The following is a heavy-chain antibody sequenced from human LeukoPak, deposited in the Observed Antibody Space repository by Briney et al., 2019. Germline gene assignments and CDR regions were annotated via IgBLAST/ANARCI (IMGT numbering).Heavy chain of an antibody. J-gene: IGHJ4*02. D-gene: IGHD1-7*01. CDR1: GYTFTGYY. Sequence: ASVKVSCKASGYTFTGYYMHWVRQAPGQGLEWMGWINPNSGGTNYAQKFQGRATMTRDTSISTAYMELSRLRSDDTAVYYCARDGGSITGTFFFDYWGQGTLVTVSS. CDR2: INPNSGGT. CDR3: ARDGGSITGTFFFDY. V-gene: IGHV1-2*02.